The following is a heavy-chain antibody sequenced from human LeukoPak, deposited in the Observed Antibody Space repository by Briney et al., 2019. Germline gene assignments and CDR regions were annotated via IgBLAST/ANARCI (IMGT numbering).Heavy chain of an antibody. J-gene: IGHJ4*02. V-gene: IGHV3-23*01. CDR2: FCGHAGST. CDR3: AKDGLQSSEWSPPLNC. CDR1: GLTLCSYF. D-gene: IGHD3-3*01. Sequence: AGTLRLCRGVYGLTLCSYFMRWGCQAAGEVLLSFSRFCGHAGSTHYADSVKGRFTISRDITKNTLYLQMNSLRAEDTATYYCAKDGLQSSEWSPPLNCWGQGTLITVSS.